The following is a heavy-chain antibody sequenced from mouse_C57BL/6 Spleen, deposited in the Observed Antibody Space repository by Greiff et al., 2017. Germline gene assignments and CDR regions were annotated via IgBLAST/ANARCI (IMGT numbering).Heavy chain of an antibody. Sequence: EVMLVESGEGLVKPGGSLKLSCAASGFTFSSYAMSWVRQTPEKRLEWVAYISSGGDYIYYADTVKGRFTISRDNARNTLYLQMSSLMSEDTATYYCTREGNTAHFDYWGQGTTLTVSS. J-gene: IGHJ2*01. CDR1: GFTFSSYA. V-gene: IGHV5-9-1*02. CDR2: ISSGGDYI. D-gene: IGHD1-2*01. CDR3: TREGNTAHFDY.